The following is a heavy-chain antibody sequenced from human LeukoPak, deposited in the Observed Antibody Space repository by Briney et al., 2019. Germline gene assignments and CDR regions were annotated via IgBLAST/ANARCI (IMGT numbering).Heavy chain of an antibody. D-gene: IGHD3-16*02. V-gene: IGHV3-48*02. Sequence: GGSLRLSCAASGFTFSDYSMNWVRQAPGKGLEWVSYISGGSGTIYYADSVKGRFPISRDNAKNSLFLQMNSLRDKDTAVYYCARGQRYSTSPFDYWGQGTLVTVSS. CDR2: ISGGSGTI. J-gene: IGHJ4*02. CDR3: ARGQRYSTSPFDY. CDR1: GFTFSDYS.